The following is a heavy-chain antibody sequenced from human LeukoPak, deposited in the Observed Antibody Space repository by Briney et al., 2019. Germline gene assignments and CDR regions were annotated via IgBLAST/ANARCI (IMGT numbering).Heavy chain of an antibody. CDR1: GGSISSGGYS. J-gene: IGHJ1*01. CDR2: IYHSGST. CDR3: ASGYYGAEYFQH. V-gene: IGHV4-30-2*01. D-gene: IGHD3-10*01. Sequence: PSETLSLTCAVSGGSISSGGYSWSWIRQPPGKGLEWIGYIYHSGSTYYNPSLKSRVTISVDRSKNQFSLKLSSVTAADTAVYYCASGYYGAEYFQHWGQGTLVTVSS.